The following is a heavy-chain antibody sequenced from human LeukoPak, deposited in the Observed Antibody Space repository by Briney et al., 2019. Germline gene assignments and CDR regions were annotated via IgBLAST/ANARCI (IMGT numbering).Heavy chain of an antibody. CDR2: IYTSGTT. Sequence: SQTLSLTCTVSGGSISSGSYYWSWIRKPAGKGLEWIGRIYTSGTTNYNPSLKSRVSMSIDTSKNQFSLNLSSLTATDTAVYYCARASSGKTEHWGQGTLVTVSS. V-gene: IGHV4-61*02. D-gene: IGHD1-1*01. CDR3: ARASSGKTEH. CDR1: GGSISSGSYY. J-gene: IGHJ1*01.